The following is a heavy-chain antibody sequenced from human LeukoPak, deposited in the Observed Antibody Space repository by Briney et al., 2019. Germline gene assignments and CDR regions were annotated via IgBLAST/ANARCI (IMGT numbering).Heavy chain of an antibody. CDR1: GFTFSSYA. D-gene: IGHD5-12*01. J-gene: IGHJ4*02. V-gene: IGHV3-23*01. CDR2: ISGSGGST. CDR3: AKDRPEWLRLYYFDY. Sequence: GGSLRLSCAASGFTFSSYAMSWVRQAPGKGLEWVSAISGSGGSTYYADSVKGRFTISRDNSKNTLYLRMNSLRAEDTAVYYCAKDRPEWLRLYYFDYWGQGTLVTVSS.